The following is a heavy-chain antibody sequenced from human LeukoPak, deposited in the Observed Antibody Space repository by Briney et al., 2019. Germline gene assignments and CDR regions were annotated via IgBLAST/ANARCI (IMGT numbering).Heavy chain of an antibody. CDR3: ARSWRYYDSSGYYGLDAFDI. CDR1: GGSFSGYY. Sequence: PSETLSLTCVVYGGSFSGYYWSWIRQPPGKGLEWIGEINHSGSTNYNPSLKSRVTISVDTSKNQFSLKLSSVTAADTAVYYCARSWRYYDSSGYYGLDAFDIWGQGTMVTVSS. J-gene: IGHJ3*02. V-gene: IGHV4-34*01. D-gene: IGHD3-22*01. CDR2: INHSGST.